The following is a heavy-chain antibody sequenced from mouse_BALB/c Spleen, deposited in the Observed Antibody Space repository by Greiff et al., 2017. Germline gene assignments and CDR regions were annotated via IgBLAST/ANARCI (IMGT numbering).Heavy chain of an antibody. Sequence: EVQLQESGPGLVKPSQSLSLTCSVTGYSITSGYYWNWIRQFPGNKLEWMGYISYDGSNNYNPSLKNRISITRDTSKNQFFLKLNSVTTEDTATYYCAREGLYYAMDYWGQGTSVTVSS. V-gene: IGHV3-6*02. J-gene: IGHJ4*01. CDR3: AREGLYYAMDY. CDR1: GYSITSGYY. CDR2: ISYDGSN.